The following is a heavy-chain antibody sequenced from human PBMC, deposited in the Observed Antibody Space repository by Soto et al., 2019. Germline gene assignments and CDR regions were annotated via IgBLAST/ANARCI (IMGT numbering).Heavy chain of an antibody. Sequence: QVQLVQSGAEVKKPGSSVKVSCKASGGTFSSYAISWVRQAPGQGLEWMGGIIPIFGTANYAQKFQGRVTITADEPTSTAYMELSSLRSEDTAVYYCARQDPFEARDIVANFDYWGQGTLVTVSS. CDR3: ARQDPFEARDIVANFDY. V-gene: IGHV1-69*12. CDR2: IIPIFGTA. CDR1: GGTFSSYA. J-gene: IGHJ4*02. D-gene: IGHD5-12*01.